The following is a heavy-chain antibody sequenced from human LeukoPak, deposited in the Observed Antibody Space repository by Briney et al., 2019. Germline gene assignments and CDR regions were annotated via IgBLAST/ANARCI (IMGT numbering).Heavy chain of an antibody. V-gene: IGHV1-2*02. D-gene: IGHD3-22*01. CDR1: GYTFTSYG. CDR3: ARVMGMESSGYYWAAAEYFQH. J-gene: IGHJ1*01. CDR2: INPNSGGT. Sequence: REASVKVSCKASGYTFTSYGISWVRQAPGQGLEWMGWINPNSGGTNYAQKFQGRVTMTRDTSISTAYMELSRLRSDDTAVYYCARVMGMESSGYYWAAAEYFQHWGQGTLVTVSS.